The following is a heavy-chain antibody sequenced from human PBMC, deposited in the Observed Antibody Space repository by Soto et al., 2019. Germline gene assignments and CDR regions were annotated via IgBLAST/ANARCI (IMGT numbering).Heavy chain of an antibody. Sequence: PSETLSLTCAVYGGSFSGYYWSWIRQPPGKGLEWIGEINHSGSTNYNPSLKSRVTISVDTSKNQFSLKLSSVTAADTAVYYCERGSKYRSRWYGYYFDYWGQGILVTVS. D-gene: IGHD6-13*01. CDR3: ERGSKYRSRWYGYYFDY. V-gene: IGHV4-34*01. J-gene: IGHJ4*02. CDR1: GGSFSGYY. CDR2: INHSGST.